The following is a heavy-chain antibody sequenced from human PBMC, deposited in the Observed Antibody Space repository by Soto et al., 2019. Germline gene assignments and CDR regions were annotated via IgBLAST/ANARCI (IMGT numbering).Heavy chain of an antibody. Sequence: ASVKVSCKASGYTFTSYGISWVRQAPGQGLEWMGWISAYNGNTNYAQKLQGRVTMTTDTSTSTAYMELRSLRSDDTAVYYCARDLELWDGSWGTGWFDPWGQGTLVTVSS. CDR1: GYTFTSYG. V-gene: IGHV1-18*01. CDR3: ARDLELWDGSWGTGWFDP. CDR2: ISAYNGNT. J-gene: IGHJ5*02. D-gene: IGHD6-13*01.